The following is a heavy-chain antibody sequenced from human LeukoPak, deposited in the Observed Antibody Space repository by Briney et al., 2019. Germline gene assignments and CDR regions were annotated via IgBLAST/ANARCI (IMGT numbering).Heavy chain of an antibody. D-gene: IGHD6-6*01. CDR1: GGSFSGYY. J-gene: IGHJ5*02. CDR2: INHSGST. Sequence: PSETLSLTCAVYGGSFSGYYWSWIRQPPGKGLEWIGEINHSGSTNYNPSLKSRVTISVDTSKNQFSLKLRSVTAADTAVYYCARHSSSSRGWFDPWGQGTLVTVSS. V-gene: IGHV4-34*01. CDR3: ARHSSSSRGWFDP.